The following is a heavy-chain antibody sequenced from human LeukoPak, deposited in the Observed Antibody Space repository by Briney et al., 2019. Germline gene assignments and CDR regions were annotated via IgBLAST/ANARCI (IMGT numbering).Heavy chain of an antibody. Sequence: PGGSLRLSCAASGFTLSNNYMNWVRQAPGKGLEWVSVIYSGGSTYYTDSVKGRFTISRDNSKNTLYLQMNSLRAEDTAVYYCATLTYYFDSWGQGTLVTVSS. V-gene: IGHV3-66*01. CDR1: GFTLSNNY. J-gene: IGHJ4*02. CDR3: ATLTYYFDS. CDR2: IYSGGST. D-gene: IGHD3-9*01.